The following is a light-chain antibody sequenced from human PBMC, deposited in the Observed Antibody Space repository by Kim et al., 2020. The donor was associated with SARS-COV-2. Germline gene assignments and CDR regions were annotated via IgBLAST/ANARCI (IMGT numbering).Light chain of an antibody. Sequence: QSTAISSTGTRRDIGNYNYVSWYQQHPGKAPKLMICDVSRRPSGISDRFSGSKSGNTASLTISGLQADDEADYYCSSYTTASTWVFGGGTKLTVL. V-gene: IGLV2-14*03. J-gene: IGLJ3*02. CDR1: RRDIGNYNY. CDR3: SSYTTASTWV. CDR2: DVS.